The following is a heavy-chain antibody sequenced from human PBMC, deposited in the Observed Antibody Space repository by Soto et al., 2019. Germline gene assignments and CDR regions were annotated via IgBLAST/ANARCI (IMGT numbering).Heavy chain of an antibody. V-gene: IGHV5-51*01. CDR2: MCAGGCDS. D-gene: IGHD4-17*01. Sequence: PGESLKISCKGSGYSFSSYWSGWVRQMPGKGLEWMGIMCAGGCDSRYSPSCQGQVTISAGKSISTADLQGSSLKAADTAMYYCARHITGEYLWTARAFDIWGQGTMVTVSS. J-gene: IGHJ3*02. CDR1: GYSFSSYW. CDR3: ARHITGEYLWTARAFDI.